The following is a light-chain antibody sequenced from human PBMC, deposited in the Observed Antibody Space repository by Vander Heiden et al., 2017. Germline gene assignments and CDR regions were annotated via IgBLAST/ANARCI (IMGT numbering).Light chain of an antibody. CDR1: SSDVGGYNY. Sequence: QSALTQPASVSGSPGQSITISCTGSSSDVGGYNYVSWYQQHPGKAPKLMIYDVNDRPSGVSNRFSGSKSGSTASLTISGFQAEDEADYYCSSYTSSSTLVFGGGTKLTVL. CDR2: DVN. CDR3: SSYTSSSTLV. V-gene: IGLV2-14*01. J-gene: IGLJ2*01.